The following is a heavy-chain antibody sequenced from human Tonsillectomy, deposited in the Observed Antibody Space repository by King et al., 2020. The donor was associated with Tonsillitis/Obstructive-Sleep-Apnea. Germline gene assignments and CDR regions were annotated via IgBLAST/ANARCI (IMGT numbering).Heavy chain of an antibody. Sequence: VQLQESGPGLVKPSETLSLTCTVSGGSVSSGSYYWSWIRQPPGKGLEWIGYIYYSWSTNYNPSLKSRVTISVDTSKNQFSLKLSSVTAADTAVYYCAREIGIRYFDWLFFFDYWGQGTLVTVSS. V-gene: IGHV4-61*01. CDR1: GGSVSSGSYY. CDR3: AREIGIRYFDWLFFFDY. CDR2: IYYSWST. J-gene: IGHJ4*02. D-gene: IGHD3-9*01.